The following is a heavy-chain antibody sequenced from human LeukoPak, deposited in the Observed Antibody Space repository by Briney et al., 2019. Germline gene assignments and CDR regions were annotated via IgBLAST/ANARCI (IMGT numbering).Heavy chain of an antibody. V-gene: IGHV3-23*01. CDR3: AKVGGYSYGFDY. CDR2: ISGSGGST. CDR1: GFTFSSYA. Sequence: PGGSLRLSCAASGFTFSSYAMSWVRQAPGKGLEWVSAISGSGGSTYYADSVKGRFTISRDNSKNTLYLQMNSLRAEDTVVYYCAKVGGYSYGFDYWGQGTLVTVSS. J-gene: IGHJ4*02. D-gene: IGHD5-18*01.